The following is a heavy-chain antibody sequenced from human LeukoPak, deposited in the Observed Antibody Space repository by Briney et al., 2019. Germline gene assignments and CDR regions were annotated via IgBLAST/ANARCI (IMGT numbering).Heavy chain of an antibody. CDR1: GFTFSDYY. CDR2: ISSSGSII. J-gene: IGHJ3*02. Sequence: GGSLRLSCAASGFTFSDYYMSWIRQAPGKGLEWVSYISSSGSIIYYADSAKGRFTISRDNAKNTLYLQMNSLRPDDTAVYYCVREYRRGNSGAFDIWGQGTIVTVSS. CDR3: VREYRRGNSGAFDI. V-gene: IGHV3-11*04. D-gene: IGHD1/OR15-1a*01.